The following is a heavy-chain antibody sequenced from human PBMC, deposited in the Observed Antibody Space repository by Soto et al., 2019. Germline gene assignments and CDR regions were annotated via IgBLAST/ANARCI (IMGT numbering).Heavy chain of an antibody. CDR2: IVVGSGNT. CDR1: GFTFTSSA. Sequence: SVKVSCKTSGFTFTSSAVQWVRQARGQHLEWIGWIVVGSGNTNYAQKFQERVTITRDMSTSTAYMELSSLRSEDTAVYYCAAPPGIAAAGTFRDYYYYGMDVWGQGTTVTVSS. V-gene: IGHV1-58*01. D-gene: IGHD6-13*01. J-gene: IGHJ6*02. CDR3: AAPPGIAAAGTFRDYYYYGMDV.